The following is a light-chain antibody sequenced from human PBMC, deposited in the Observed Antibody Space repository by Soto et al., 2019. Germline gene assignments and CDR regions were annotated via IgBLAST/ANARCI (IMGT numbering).Light chain of an antibody. V-gene: IGLV2-14*01. CDR1: SSDVGGYNY. Sequence: QSVLTQPAPVSGSPGQSITISCTGTSSDVGGYNYVSWYQQHPGKAPKLMIYDVSNRPSGVSNRFSGSKSGNTASLTISGLQAEDEADYYCSSYTSSSTVVVFGGGTKLTVL. CDR3: SSYTSSSTVVV. J-gene: IGLJ2*01. CDR2: DVS.